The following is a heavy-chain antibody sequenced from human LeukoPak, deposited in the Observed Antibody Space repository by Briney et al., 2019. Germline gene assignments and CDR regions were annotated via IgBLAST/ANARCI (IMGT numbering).Heavy chain of an antibody. V-gene: IGHV3-30*02. CDR3: AKVAGYRCSSTSCYYFDY. D-gene: IGHD2-2*01. CDR1: GFTFSSYG. J-gene: IGHJ4*02. Sequence: GGSLRLSCVASGFTFSSYGMHWVRQAPGKGLEWVAFIRYDGSNKYYADSVKGRFTISRDNSKNTLYLQMNSLRAEDTAVYYCAKVAGYRCSSTSCYYFDYWGQGTLVTVSS. CDR2: IRYDGSNK.